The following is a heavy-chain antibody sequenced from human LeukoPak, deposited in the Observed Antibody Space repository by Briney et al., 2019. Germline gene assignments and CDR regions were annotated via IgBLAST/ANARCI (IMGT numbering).Heavy chain of an antibody. J-gene: IGHJ4*02. D-gene: IGHD5-18*01. CDR3: MTAAGYNFGQY. Sequence: PGGSLRLSCAASGVTLSSFAMSWARQAPGKGLEWVSGISSSGSGDNTYYADSVKGRFTISRDNSKNTLYLQMNSLRAEDTAIYYCMTAAGYNFGQYWGQGTLVTVSS. CDR1: GVTLSSFA. V-gene: IGHV3-23*01. CDR2: ISSSGSGDNT.